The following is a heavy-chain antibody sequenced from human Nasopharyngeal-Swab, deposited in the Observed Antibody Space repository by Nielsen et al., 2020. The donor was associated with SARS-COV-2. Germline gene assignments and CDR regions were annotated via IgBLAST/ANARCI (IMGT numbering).Heavy chain of an antibody. D-gene: IGHD2-15*01. V-gene: IGHV3-48*02. J-gene: IGHJ6*02. Sequence: VRQAPGKGLEWVSYISGGSRAIYYADSVKGRFTISRDNGKNSLYLQMSSLRDEDTAVYYCARDSRVAYSMDVWGQGTTVTVS. CDR3: ARDSRVAYSMDV. CDR2: ISGGSRAI.